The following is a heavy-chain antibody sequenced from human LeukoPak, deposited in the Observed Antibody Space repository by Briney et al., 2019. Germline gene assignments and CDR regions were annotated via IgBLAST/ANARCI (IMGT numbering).Heavy chain of an antibody. D-gene: IGHD3-10*02. CDR2: ISSSGSTI. Sequence: PGGSLRLSCAASGFTFSSYGMNWARQAPGKGLEWVSYISSSGSTIYYADSVKGRFTISRDNAKNSLYLQMNSLRAEDTAVYYCAELGITMIGGVWGKGTTVTISS. CDR3: AELGITMIGGV. V-gene: IGHV3-48*03. CDR1: GFTFSSYG. J-gene: IGHJ6*04.